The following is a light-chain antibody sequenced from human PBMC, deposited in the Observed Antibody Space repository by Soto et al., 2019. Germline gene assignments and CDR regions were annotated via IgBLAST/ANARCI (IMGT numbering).Light chain of an antibody. CDR1: QSISSY. V-gene: IGKV1-39*01. CDR3: QQSYSTPLT. Sequence: DIQMTQSPSSLSASVGDRVTITCRASQSISSYLNWYQQKPGKAPKLLIYAASSLQSGVPSRFSGSGSRTDVTLTISSLQPEDFATYYCQQSYSTPLTFGGGTKVEIK. J-gene: IGKJ4*01. CDR2: AAS.